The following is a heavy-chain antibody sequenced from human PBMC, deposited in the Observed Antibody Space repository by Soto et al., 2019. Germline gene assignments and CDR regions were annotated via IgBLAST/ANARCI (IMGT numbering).Heavy chain of an antibody. CDR2: ISGSGGTT. J-gene: IGHJ4*02. CDR3: ANHEGQYSSVH. Sequence: TGGSLRLSCAASGFTFSTYAMSWVRQAPGKGLEWVSGISGSGGTTYYADSVKGRFSISRDNSKNTLYLEMNSLRAEDTAVYYCANHEGQYSSVHWGQGTPVTVSS. D-gene: IGHD6-19*01. V-gene: IGHV3-23*01. CDR1: GFTFSTYA.